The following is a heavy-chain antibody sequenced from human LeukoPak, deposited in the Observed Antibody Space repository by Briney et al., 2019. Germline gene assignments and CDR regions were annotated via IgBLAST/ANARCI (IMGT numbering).Heavy chain of an antibody. D-gene: IGHD6-13*01. J-gene: IGHJ6*03. V-gene: IGHV4-38-2*02. CDR1: GYSISSGYY. CDR3: ARDQRWSSRSYYYYMDV. Sequence: SETLSLTCTVSGYSISSGYYWGWIRQPPGKGLEWIGNIYPTGSTYYNPSLKSRVTISVDTSKNQFSLKVSSVTAADTAVYYCARDQRWSSRSYYYYMDVWGKGTTVTVSS. CDR2: IYPTGST.